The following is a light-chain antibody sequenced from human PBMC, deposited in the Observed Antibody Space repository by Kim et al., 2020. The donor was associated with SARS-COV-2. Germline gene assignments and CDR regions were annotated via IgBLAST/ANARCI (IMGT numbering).Light chain of an antibody. CDR2: SNN. CDR3: NSRDATGTHVV. J-gene: IGLJ2*01. V-gene: IGLV3-19*01. Sequence: LRQTVSITCRGHSLNNYYASWYQQKPGQAPVLVIYSNNNRPSGIPDRFSGSTSGNTASLTITGAQAEDEADYYCNSRDATGTHVVFGGGTQLTVL. CDR1: SLNNYY.